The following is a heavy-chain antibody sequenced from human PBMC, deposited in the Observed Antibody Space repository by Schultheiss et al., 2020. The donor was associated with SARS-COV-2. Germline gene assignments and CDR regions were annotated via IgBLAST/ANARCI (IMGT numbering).Heavy chain of an antibody. J-gene: IGHJ6*03. CDR2: VSGSGASI. D-gene: IGHD3-3*01. Sequence: GESLKISCSASGFTFSSYAMHWVRQAPGKGLEWVSVVSGSGASIYFEDSVRGRFTISRDNAKNTLYLQMNSLRAEDTAVYYCARDPELRFLEWLTGTYYYYYYMDVWGKGTTVTVSS. V-gene: IGHV3-23*01. CDR3: ARDPELRFLEWLTGTYYYYYYMDV. CDR1: GFTFSSYA.